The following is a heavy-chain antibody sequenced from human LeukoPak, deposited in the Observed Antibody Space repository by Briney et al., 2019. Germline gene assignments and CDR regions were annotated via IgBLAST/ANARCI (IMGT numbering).Heavy chain of an antibody. Sequence: EPSETLSLTCAVYGGSFSGYYWSWIRQPPGKGLEWIGETNHSGSTNYNPSLKSRVTISVDTSKNQFSLKLSSVTAADTAVYYCARFIGSGWYGNWFDPWGQGTLVTVSS. V-gene: IGHV4-34*01. D-gene: IGHD6-19*01. CDR3: ARFIGSGWYGNWFDP. CDR1: GGSFSGYY. J-gene: IGHJ5*02. CDR2: TNHSGST.